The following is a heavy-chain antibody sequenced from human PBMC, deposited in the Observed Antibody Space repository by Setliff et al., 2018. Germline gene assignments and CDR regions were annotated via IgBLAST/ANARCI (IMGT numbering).Heavy chain of an antibody. CDR1: GYTFSHYG. J-gene: IGHJ4*02. Sequence: ASVKVSCKASGYTFSHYGITWVRQAPGQGFEWMGWISVYTGNTNYAPKLQGRVTMTTDASTSTAYMELRGLTSDDTAVYYCSRLVRYCSKTTCQTASGAELWGQGTLVTFSS. CDR2: ISVYTGNT. V-gene: IGHV1-18*01. D-gene: IGHD2-8*01. CDR3: SRLVRYCSKTTCQTASGAEL.